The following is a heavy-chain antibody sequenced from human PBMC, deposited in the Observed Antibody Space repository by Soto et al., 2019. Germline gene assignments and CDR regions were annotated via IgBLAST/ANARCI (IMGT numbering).Heavy chain of an antibody. Sequence: TLSLTCTVSGGSISRADFLWTGLRQPPGRGLEGLGYIFYSGTTYYNPSHKARLIISIDTHRNHFSLSLHSVTATDTSVYFCAREPYLPMARNDFWGQGALVTVSS. CDR2: IFYSGTT. J-gene: IGHJ4*02. V-gene: IGHV4-30-4*01. CDR3: AREPYLPMARNDF. D-gene: IGHD3-10*01. CDR1: GGSISRADFL.